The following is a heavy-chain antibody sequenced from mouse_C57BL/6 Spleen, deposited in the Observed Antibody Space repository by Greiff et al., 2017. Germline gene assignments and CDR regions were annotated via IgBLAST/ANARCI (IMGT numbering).Heavy chain of an antibody. CDR3: TSDCGSRYGWYFDV. CDR2: IDPVDGDT. D-gene: IGHD1-1*01. J-gene: IGHJ1*03. Sequence: VQLQQSGAELVRPGASVKLSCTASGFNIKDYYMHWVKQRPEQGLEWIGRIDPVDGDTEYAPKFQGKATMTADTSSNTAYLQLSSLTSEDTAVYYCTSDCGSRYGWYFDVWGTGTTVTVSS. V-gene: IGHV14-1*01. CDR1: GFNIKDYY.